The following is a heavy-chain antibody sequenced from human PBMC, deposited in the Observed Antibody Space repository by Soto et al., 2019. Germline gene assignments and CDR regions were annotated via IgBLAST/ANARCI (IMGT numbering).Heavy chain of an antibody. CDR3: AKEDIVVVPAAMEVKDYYYYYMDV. CDR1: GFTFSSYA. Sequence: PGGSLRLSCAASGFTFSSYAMSWVRQAPGKGLEWVSAISGSGGSTYYADSVKGRFTISRDNSKNTLYLQMNSLRAEDTAVYYCAKEDIVVVPAAMEVKDYYYYYMDVWGEGTTVTVPS. CDR2: ISGSGGST. V-gene: IGHV3-23*01. D-gene: IGHD2-2*01. J-gene: IGHJ6*03.